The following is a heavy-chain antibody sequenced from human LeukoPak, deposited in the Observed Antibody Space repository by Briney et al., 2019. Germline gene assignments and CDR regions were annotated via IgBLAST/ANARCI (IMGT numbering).Heavy chain of an antibody. CDR3: AELGITMIGGV. CDR1: GFTFSSYS. J-gene: IGHJ6*04. Sequence: GGSLRLSCAASGFTFSSYSMNWVRQAPGRGLGWVSSISSSSSYIYYADSVKGRFTISRDNAKNSLYLQMNSLRAEDTAVYYCAELGITMIGGVWGKGTTVTISS. D-gene: IGHD3-10*02. V-gene: IGHV3-21*01. CDR2: ISSSSSYI.